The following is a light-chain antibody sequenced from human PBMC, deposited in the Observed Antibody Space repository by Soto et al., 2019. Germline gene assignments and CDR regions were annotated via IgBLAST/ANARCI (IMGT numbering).Light chain of an antibody. Sequence: DIEMTQSPSSLSASIGDRVTIACRASQSISDYLNWYQQKPGKAPNLLIYAASSLQSGVPSRFSGSGSGTDFTLTISSLQPEDFATYYCQQSFSTPWTFGQGTKVDIK. V-gene: IGKV1-39*01. CDR1: QSISDY. CDR2: AAS. J-gene: IGKJ1*01. CDR3: QQSFSTPWT.